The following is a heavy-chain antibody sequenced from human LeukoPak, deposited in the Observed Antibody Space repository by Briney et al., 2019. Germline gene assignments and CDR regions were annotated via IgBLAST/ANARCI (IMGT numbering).Heavy chain of an antibody. V-gene: IGHV3-23*01. J-gene: IGHJ4*02. CDR3: GSSAPRIVGASKVLSD. CDR2: ISGSGGTT. D-gene: IGHD1-26*01. CDR1: GFTFSSYA. Sequence: GGSLRLSCAVSGFTFSSYAMSWVRQAPGKGLEWVSVISGSGGTTYYSDSVKGRFTISRDNSKNTLYLQMNSLRAEDTAVYYCGSSAPRIVGASKVLSDWGQGTLVTVSS.